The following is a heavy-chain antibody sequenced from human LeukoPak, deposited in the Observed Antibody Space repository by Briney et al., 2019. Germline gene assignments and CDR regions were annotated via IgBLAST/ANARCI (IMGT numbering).Heavy chain of an antibody. D-gene: IGHD5-18*01. CDR3: ARGGGYRLDY. CDR2: IGGDGVGT. CDR1: GFTFSNYW. Sequence: GGSLRLSCAASGFTFSNYWMPWVCKAPGQGLVWVSSIGGDGVGTTYADSVKGRFTISRDNAKNTLYLQMNSLRAEDMAVYYCARGGGYRLDYWGQGALVTVSS. J-gene: IGHJ4*02. V-gene: IGHV3-74*01.